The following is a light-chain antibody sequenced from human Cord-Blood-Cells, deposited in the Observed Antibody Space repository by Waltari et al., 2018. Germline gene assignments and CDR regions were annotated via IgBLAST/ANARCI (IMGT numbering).Light chain of an antibody. Sequence: EIVLPQPPGTLSLSPGERATLSCRASQSVSSSYLAWYQQKPGQAPRLLIYGASSRATGIPDRFSGSGSGTDFTLTISRLEPEDFAVYYCQQYGSSYTFGQGTKLEIK. J-gene: IGKJ2*01. V-gene: IGKV3-20*01. CDR2: GAS. CDR3: QQYGSSYT. CDR1: QSVSSSY.